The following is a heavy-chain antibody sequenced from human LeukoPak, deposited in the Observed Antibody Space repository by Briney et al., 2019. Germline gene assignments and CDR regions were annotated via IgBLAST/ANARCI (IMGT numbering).Heavy chain of an antibody. CDR2: ISGSGGST. J-gene: IGHJ4*02. Sequence: PGGSLRLSCVASGFTFSTHGMSWVRQAPGKGLEWVSGISGSGGSTYYADSVKGRFTISRDNSKNTLYLQMNSLRAEDTAVYYCAKVPQWSSFRFFDYWGQGTLVTVSS. V-gene: IGHV3-23*01. CDR3: AKVPQWSSFRFFDY. D-gene: IGHD6-13*01. CDR1: GFTFSTHG.